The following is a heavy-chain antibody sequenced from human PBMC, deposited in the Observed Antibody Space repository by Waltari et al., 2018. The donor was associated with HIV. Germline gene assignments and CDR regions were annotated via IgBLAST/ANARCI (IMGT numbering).Heavy chain of an antibody. Sequence: QLHLQESGPGLVKPSETLALTCAVSGGYLTRNAFYWAWIRQPPGKGLEWNGLMYNSGTTDYNPSLKSRVSMSRDTSKNRFSLRLHSVTAADTAIYYCARRGDGFNQHARLDHWGPGTLVTVSS. CDR1: GGYLTRNAFY. J-gene: IGHJ4*02. D-gene: IGHD2-2*01. CDR3: ARRGDGFNQHARLDH. CDR2: MYNSGTT. V-gene: IGHV4-39*01.